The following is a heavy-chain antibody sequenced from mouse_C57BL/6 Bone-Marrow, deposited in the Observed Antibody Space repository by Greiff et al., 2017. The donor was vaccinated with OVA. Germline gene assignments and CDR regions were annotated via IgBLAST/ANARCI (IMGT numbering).Heavy chain of an antibody. V-gene: IGHV14-4*01. CDR3: TTWTAQASYYCDY. Sequence: VKLKQSGAELVRPGASVKLSCTASGFNIKDDYMHWVKQRPEQGLEWIGWIDPENGDTEYASKFQGKATITADTSSNTAYLQLSSLTSEDTAGYDCTTWTAQASYYCDYWGQGTTLTVSS. J-gene: IGHJ2*01. D-gene: IGHD3-2*02. CDR1: GFNIKDDY. CDR2: IDPENGDT.